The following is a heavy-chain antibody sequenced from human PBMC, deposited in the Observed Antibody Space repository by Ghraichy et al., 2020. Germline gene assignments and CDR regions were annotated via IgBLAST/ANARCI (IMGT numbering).Heavy chain of an antibody. CDR2: ISAYNGNT. J-gene: IGHJ4*02. V-gene: IGHV1-18*01. CDR1: GYTFTSYG. CDR3: ARAPTLYGDYGYHYFDY. Sequence: ASVKVSCKASGYTFTSYGISWVRQAPGQGLEWMGWISAYNGNTNYAQKLQGRVTMTTDTSTSTAYMELRSLRSDDTAVYYCARAPTLYGDYGYHYFDYWGQGTLVTVSS. D-gene: IGHD4-17*01.